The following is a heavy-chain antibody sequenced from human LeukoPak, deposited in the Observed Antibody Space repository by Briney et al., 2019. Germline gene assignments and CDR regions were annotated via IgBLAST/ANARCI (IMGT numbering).Heavy chain of an antibody. V-gene: IGHV1-18*01. CDR1: GYTFTSYG. D-gene: IGHD3-10*01. Sequence: ASVKVSCKASGYTFTSYGISWVRQAPGQGLEGMGWISANDGNTDYPQKLQGRVTMTTDTSTSTAYTELRSLRSDDTAVYYCARESHVTREDYWGQGTLVTVSS. CDR3: ARESHVTREDY. CDR2: ISANDGNT. J-gene: IGHJ4*02.